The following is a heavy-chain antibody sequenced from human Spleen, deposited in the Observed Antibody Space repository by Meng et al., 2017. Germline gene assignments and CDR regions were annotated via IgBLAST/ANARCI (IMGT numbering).Heavy chain of an antibody. Sequence: SETLSLTCTVSGGSISSYYWSWIRQPPGKGLEWIGYIYYSGSTNYNPSLKSRVTISVDTSKNQFSLKLSSVTAADTAVYYCARDRDDYGAHDAFDIWGQGTMVTVSS. D-gene: IGHD4-17*01. V-gene: IGHV4-59*01. J-gene: IGHJ3*02. CDR2: IYYSGST. CDR3: ARDRDDYGAHDAFDI. CDR1: GGSISSYY.